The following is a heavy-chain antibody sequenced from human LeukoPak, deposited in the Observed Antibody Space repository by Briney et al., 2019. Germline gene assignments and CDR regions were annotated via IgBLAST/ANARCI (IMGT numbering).Heavy chain of an antibody. V-gene: IGHV1-69*04. CDR3: ARVPRQETPNNWFDP. CDR1: GGTFSSYA. J-gene: IGHJ5*02. D-gene: IGHD5-24*01. CDR2: IIPILGIA. Sequence: ASVKVSCKASGGTFSSYAISWVRQAPGQGLEWMGRIIPILGIANYAQKFQGRGTITADKSTSTAYMELSSLRSEDTAVYYCARVPRQETPNNWFDPWGQGTLVTVSS.